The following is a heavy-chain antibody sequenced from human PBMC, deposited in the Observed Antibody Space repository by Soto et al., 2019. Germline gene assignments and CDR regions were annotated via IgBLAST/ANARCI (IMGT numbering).Heavy chain of an antibody. D-gene: IGHD1-26*01. CDR2: IRSKANSYAT. CDR1: GFTFSGSA. CDR3: TSPVNSGSYYFDY. J-gene: IGHJ4*02. V-gene: IGHV3-73*01. Sequence: GGSLRLSCAASGFTFSGSAMHWVRQASGKGLEWVGRIRSKANSYATAYAASVKGRFTISRDDSKNTAYLQMNSLKTEDTAVYYCTSPVNSGSYYFDYWGQGTLVTVSS.